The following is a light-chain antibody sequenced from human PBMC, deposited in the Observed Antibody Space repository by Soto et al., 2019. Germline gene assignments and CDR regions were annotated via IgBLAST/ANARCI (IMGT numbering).Light chain of an antibody. CDR2: GAS. Sequence: EVVLMQSPGTLSLSPGERATLSCRASQSVTNNYLAWYQQKPGQAPRLLIYGASSRAIGVPDRFSGSGSGTDFTLTITRLEPEDFAVYYCQQYGISPLMYTFGQGTK. V-gene: IGKV3-20*01. J-gene: IGKJ2*01. CDR1: QSVTNNY. CDR3: QQYGISPLMYT.